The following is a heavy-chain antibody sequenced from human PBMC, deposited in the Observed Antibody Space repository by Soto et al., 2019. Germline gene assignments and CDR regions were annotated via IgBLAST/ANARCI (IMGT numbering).Heavy chain of an antibody. CDR3: ARGVVPAANEEYYFDY. V-gene: IGHV1-69*01. CDR2: SIPIFGTA. CDR1: GDTFSSYA. J-gene: IGHJ4*02. Sequence: QVQLVQSGAEVKKPGSSVKVSCKASGDTFSSYAISWVRQAPGQGLEWMGGSIPIFGTANYGQKIQGRVTITADESTSTAYMDLSSLRSEDTAVYCCARGVVPAANEEYYFDYWGQGTLVTVSS. D-gene: IGHD2-2*01.